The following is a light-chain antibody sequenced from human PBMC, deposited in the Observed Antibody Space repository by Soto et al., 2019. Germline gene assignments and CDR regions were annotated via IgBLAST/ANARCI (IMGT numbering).Light chain of an antibody. J-gene: IGKJ5*01. Sequence: IGLTQSPDTLSLSPGERATLSCRASQSVGRSYLAWYQQKPGQAPRLLISSVSKRATGIPDRFSGGGSGTDFPLTISRVEPEDFALYICQQYDGSPIPCGQGTTGD. CDR2: SVS. CDR1: QSVGRSY. V-gene: IGKV3-20*01. CDR3: QQYDGSPIP.